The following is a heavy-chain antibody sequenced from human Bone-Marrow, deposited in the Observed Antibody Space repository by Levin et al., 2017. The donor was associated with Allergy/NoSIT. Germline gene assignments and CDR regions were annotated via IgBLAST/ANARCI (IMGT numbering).Heavy chain of an antibody. Sequence: GESLKISCAASGFTFSSYAMHWVRQAPGKGLEWVAVISYDGSNKYYADSVKGRFTISRDNSKNTLYLQMNSLRAEDTAVYYCARDRLPLHVGGATCFDYWGQGTLVTVSS. CDR2: ISYDGSNK. D-gene: IGHD1-26*01. CDR3: ARDRLPLHVGGATCFDY. CDR1: GFTFSSYA. V-gene: IGHV3-30-3*01. J-gene: IGHJ4*02.